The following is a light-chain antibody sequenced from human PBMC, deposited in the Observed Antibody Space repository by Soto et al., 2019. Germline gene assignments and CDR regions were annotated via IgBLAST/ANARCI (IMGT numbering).Light chain of an antibody. J-gene: IGKJ4*01. Sequence: DIQLTQSPSFLSASAGDRVSITCRASEDISSYLAWYQRKPGKAPKVLISGASTLQSGVPSSFSGSGSGTEFTLTISSLQPEDFATYYCQQVKRSPLTFGGGTKVEIK. CDR2: GAS. V-gene: IGKV1-9*01. CDR1: EDISSY. CDR3: QQVKRSPLT.